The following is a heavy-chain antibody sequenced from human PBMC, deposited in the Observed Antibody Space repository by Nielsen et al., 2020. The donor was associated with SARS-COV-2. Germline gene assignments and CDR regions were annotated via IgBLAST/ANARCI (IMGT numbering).Heavy chain of an antibody. Sequence: ASVKVSCKASGYSFNNYGISWVRQAPGQGLEWVGWINAYSDNTNYAQKLQGRVTMTTDPSTSTAYMELSSLRSEDTAVYYCARDVNLTGYYSYWGQGTLVTVSS. V-gene: IGHV1-18*01. CDR1: GYSFNNYG. J-gene: IGHJ4*02. D-gene: IGHD3-10*01. CDR3: ARDVNLTGYYSY. CDR2: INAYSDNT.